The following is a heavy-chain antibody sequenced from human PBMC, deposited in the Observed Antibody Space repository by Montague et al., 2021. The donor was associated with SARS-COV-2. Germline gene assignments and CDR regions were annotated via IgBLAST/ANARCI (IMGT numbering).Heavy chain of an antibody. D-gene: IGHD3-22*01. CDR3: ARGRQHINMVVVVVTGGEYYFDF. V-gene: IGHV4-34*01. Sequence: SETLSLTCAVYDGSFSDYSWTWIRQHPGKGLEWIGEINHRGSTNYNPSLKSRVTISVDTSKNQSSLKMTSVTAADTAVYYCARGRQHINMVVVVVTGGEYYFDFWGQGTLVAVSS. CDR1: DGSFSDYS. CDR2: INHRGST. J-gene: IGHJ4*02.